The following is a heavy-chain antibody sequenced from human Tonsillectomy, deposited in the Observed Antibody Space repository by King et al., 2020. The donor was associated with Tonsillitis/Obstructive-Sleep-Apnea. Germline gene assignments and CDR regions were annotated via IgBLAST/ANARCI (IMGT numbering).Heavy chain of an antibody. CDR1: GFSLTTSGVG. D-gene: IGHD4-17*01. Sequence: TLKESGPTLVKPTQTLTLTCTFSGFSLTTSGVGVAWIRQPPGKALQWLALIYWDDDKRYSPSLKSRLTITKDTSKNQVVLTMTNMDPVDTATYYCAHGTYDYGEYHYMDVWGKGTTVTVSS. CDR2: IYWDDDK. V-gene: IGHV2-5*02. CDR3: AHGTYDYGEYHYMDV. J-gene: IGHJ6*03.